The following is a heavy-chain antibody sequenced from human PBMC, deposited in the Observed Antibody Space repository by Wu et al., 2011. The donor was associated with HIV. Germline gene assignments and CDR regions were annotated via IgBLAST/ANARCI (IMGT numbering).Heavy chain of an antibody. CDR1: GYTFTDYY. D-gene: IGHD6-13*01. Sequence: QVQLVQSGAEVKKPGASVKVSCKASGYTFTDYYMHWVRQAPGQGLEWMGWINPNSGGTNYAQKFQDRVTLTSDNSINTAYMELSSLQSEDTAIYYCAREGSMAAAGMSWFDPWGQGSLVIVSS. J-gene: IGHJ5*02. CDR2: INPNSGGT. V-gene: IGHV1-2*02. CDR3: AREGSMAAAGMSWFDP.